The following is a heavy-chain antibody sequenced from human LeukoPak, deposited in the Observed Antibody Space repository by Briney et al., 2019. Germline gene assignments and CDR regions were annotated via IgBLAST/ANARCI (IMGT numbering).Heavy chain of an antibody. CDR1: GFTFSSYA. J-gene: IGHJ4*02. CDR2: ISDSGGST. CDR3: ARGPIYPRSGDYPNYYFDY. V-gene: IGHV3-23*01. D-gene: IGHD3-22*01. Sequence: PGGSLRLSCAASGFTFSSYAMSWVRQAPGKGLEWVSAISDSGGSTFYADSVKGRFTISRDNSKNTLYLRMNSLRAEDTAVYYCARGPIYPRSGDYPNYYFDYWGQGTLVTVSS.